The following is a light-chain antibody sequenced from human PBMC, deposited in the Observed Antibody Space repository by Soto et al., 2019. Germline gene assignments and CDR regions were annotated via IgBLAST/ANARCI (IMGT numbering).Light chain of an antibody. J-gene: IGKJ2*01. CDR2: GAS. V-gene: IGKV3-20*01. CDR3: QQYNNSLYT. CDR1: QSVSSNY. Sequence: EIVLTQSPGTLSLSPGERATLSCRASQSVSSNYVAWYQQKPGQAPRLLIYGASSRATGIPDRFSGSGSGTDFTLTISRLEPEDFAVYYCQQYNNSLYTFGQGTMLEI.